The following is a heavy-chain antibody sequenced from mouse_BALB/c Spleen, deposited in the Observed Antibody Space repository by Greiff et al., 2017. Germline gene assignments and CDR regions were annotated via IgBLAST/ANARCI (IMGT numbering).Heavy chain of an antibody. D-gene: IGHD1-1*01. Sequence: VQLQQSGPGLVQPSQSLSITCTVSGFSLTSYCVHWVRQSPGKGLEWLGVIWSGGSTDYNTAFISRMSISNEDSKCQFFLTMNSLQTDDTAVYYCARDSLFITTVVAPFDYWGQGTTLTVSS. J-gene: IGHJ2*01. CDR1: GFSLTSYC. CDR2: IWSGGST. V-gene: IGHV2-2*01. CDR3: ARDSLFITTVVAPFDY.